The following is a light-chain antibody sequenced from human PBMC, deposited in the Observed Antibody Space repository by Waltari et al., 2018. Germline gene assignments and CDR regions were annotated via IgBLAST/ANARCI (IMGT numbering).Light chain of an antibody. Sequence: DIVMTPTLDSLPVSMAKRATIDCKSSPNILDSSNNKHHLAWYRQRPGQPPRVVIYGAFSRESGVPDRFTGSGSGTDFTLTISSLQADDVAVYYCQQYYTTPFTFGQGTKLEIK. CDR1: PNILDSSNNKHH. V-gene: IGKV4-1*01. CDR2: GAF. CDR3: QQYYTTPFT. J-gene: IGKJ2*01.